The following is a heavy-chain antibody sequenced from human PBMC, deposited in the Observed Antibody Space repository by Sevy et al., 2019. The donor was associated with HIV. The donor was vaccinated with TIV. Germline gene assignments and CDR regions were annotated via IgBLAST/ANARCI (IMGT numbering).Heavy chain of an antibody. CDR3: ARESYDFWTGPVDYDYGMDV. V-gene: IGHV1-2*02. D-gene: IGHD3-3*01. J-gene: IGHJ6*02. CDR1: GYTFSDSGYY. CDR2: INPKSGAT. Sequence: ASVKVFCKASGYTFSDSGYYVHWVRQAPGQGLEWMGWINPKSGATNYAQKFQGRVTMTRDTSVSTANMELSRLRSDDTAVYYCARESYDFWTGPVDYDYGMDVWGQGTTVTVSS.